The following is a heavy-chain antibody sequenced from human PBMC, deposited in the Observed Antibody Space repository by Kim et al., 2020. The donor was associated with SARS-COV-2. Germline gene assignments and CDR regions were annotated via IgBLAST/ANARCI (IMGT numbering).Heavy chain of an antibody. J-gene: IGHJ4*02. D-gene: IGHD3-10*01. Sequence: GGSLRLSCAASGFTFSSYSMNWVRQAPGKGLEWVSYISSSSSSTIYYADSVKGRFTISRDNAKNSLYLQMNSLRDEDTAVYYCARDHRIHGLGSFYYGSGSYLGYWGQGTLVTVSS. CDR3: ARDHRIHGLGSFYYGSGSYLGY. V-gene: IGHV3-48*02. CDR1: GFTFSSYS. CDR2: ISSSSSSTI.